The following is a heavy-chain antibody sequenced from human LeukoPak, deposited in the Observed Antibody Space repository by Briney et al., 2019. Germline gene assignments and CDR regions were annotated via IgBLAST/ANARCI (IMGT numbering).Heavy chain of an antibody. D-gene: IGHD3-10*01. CDR2: IYTSGST. J-gene: IGHJ6*03. Sequence: SETLSLTCTVSGGSISSYYWSWIRQPAGKGLEWIGRIYTSGSTNYNPSLKSRVTMSVDTSKNQFSLKLSSVTAADTAVYYSARASRQYGSGSSYYYYYYMDVWGKGTTVTVSS. CDR3: ARASRQYGSGSSYYYYYYMDV. V-gene: IGHV4-4*07. CDR1: GGSISSYY.